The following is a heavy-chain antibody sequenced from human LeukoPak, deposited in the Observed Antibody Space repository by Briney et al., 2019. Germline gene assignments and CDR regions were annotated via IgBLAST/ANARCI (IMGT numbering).Heavy chain of an antibody. CDR1: GGTFSSYA. Sequence: ASVKVSCKASGGTFSSYAISWVRQAPGQGLEWMGLINPSGGSTSYAQKFQGRVTMTRDTSTSTAYMELSSLRSEDTAVYYCARDSPSSSSWSYWGQGTLVTVSS. CDR2: INPSGGST. J-gene: IGHJ4*02. CDR3: ARDSPSSSSWSY. D-gene: IGHD6-13*01. V-gene: IGHV1-46*01.